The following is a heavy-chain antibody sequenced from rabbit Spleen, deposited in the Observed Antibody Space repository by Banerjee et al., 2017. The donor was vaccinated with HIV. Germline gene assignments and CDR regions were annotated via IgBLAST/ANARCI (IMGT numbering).Heavy chain of an antibody. CDR3: ARLGHADYPYAYGLKL. Sequence: QQQLVESGGDLVKPGASLTLTCTASGFSFTSAYICWVRQAPGKGLEWIACIYAGSSGSTYYASWAKGRFTISKASSTTVTLQMTSLTAADTATYFCARLGHADYPYAYGLKLWGPGTLVTVS. CDR2: IYAGSSGST. V-gene: IGHV1S45*01. D-gene: IGHD6-1*01. J-gene: IGHJ6*01. CDR1: GFSFTSAY.